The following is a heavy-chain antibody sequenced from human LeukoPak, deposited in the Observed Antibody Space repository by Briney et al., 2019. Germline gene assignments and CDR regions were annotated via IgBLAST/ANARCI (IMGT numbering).Heavy chain of an antibody. CDR2: INQDGSEM. V-gene: IGHV3-7*01. Sequence: PGGSLRLSCAASGFTFSNYWMSWVRQAPGKGLEWLANINQDGSEMYYVDSVKGRFTISRDNAKNSLYLQMNSLRAEDTAVYYCASLGYCSGGSCLRPDYWGQGTLVTVSS. CDR1: GFTFSNYW. J-gene: IGHJ4*02. D-gene: IGHD2-15*01. CDR3: ASLGYCSGGSCLRPDY.